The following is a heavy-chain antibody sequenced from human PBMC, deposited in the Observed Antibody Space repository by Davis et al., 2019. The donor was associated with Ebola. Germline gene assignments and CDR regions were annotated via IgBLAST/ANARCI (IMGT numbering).Heavy chain of an antibody. J-gene: IGHJ6*02. D-gene: IGHD3-3*01. V-gene: IGHV4-34*01. CDR1: GGSISSYY. CDR3: ARGTIFGVVRVLYYGMDV. Sequence: MPGGSLRLSCAVSGGSISSYYWSWIRQPPGKGLEWIGEINHSGSTNYNPSLKSRVTISVDTSKNQFSLKLSSVTAADTAVYYCARGTIFGVVRVLYYGMDVWGQGTTVTVSS. CDR2: INHSGST.